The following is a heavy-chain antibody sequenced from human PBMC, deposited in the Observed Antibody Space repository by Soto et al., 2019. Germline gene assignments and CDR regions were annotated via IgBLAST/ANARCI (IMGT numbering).Heavy chain of an antibody. D-gene: IGHD2-8*01. CDR3: ARLMGRSSDL. CDR1: GFIFSDHY. J-gene: IGHJ5*02. V-gene: IGHV3-72*01. CDR2: ARNKVSGYTT. Sequence: GGSLRLSCAASGFIFSDHYMDWVRQAPGKGLEWVGRARNKVSGYTTAYAASVTGRFTISRDDSKNSLLLQMNSLKSEDTAVYFCARLMGRSSDLWGQGTLVTVS.